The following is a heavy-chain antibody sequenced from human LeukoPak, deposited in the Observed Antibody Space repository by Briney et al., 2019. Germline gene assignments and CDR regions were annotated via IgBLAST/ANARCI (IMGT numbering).Heavy chain of an antibody. CDR2: FYYSGST. D-gene: IGHD3-22*01. CDR3: ARDSYRYETYYYDSSGYYGLGSPFDY. J-gene: IGHJ4*02. CDR1: STYA. Sequence: STYAMSWIRQPPGKGLEWIGSFYYSGSTYFNPSLKSRVTISVDTSKNQFSLKLSSVTAADTAVYYCARDSYRYETYYYDSSGYYGLGSPFDYWGQGTLVTVSS. V-gene: IGHV4-39*07.